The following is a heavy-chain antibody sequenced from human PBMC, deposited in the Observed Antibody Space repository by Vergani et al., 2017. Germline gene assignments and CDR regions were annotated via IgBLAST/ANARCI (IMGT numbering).Heavy chain of an antibody. CDR1: GGSFSGYY. CDR3: ARGLGNSGSYYRY. CDR2: INHSGST. D-gene: IGHD1-26*01. Sequence: QVQLQQWGAGLLKPSETLSLTCAVYGGSFSGYYWSWIRQPPGKGLEWIGEINHSGSTNYNPSLKSRFTISVDTSKNQFSLKLSSVTAADTAVYYCARGLGNSGSYYRYWGQGTLVTVSS. J-gene: IGHJ4*02. V-gene: IGHV4-34*01.